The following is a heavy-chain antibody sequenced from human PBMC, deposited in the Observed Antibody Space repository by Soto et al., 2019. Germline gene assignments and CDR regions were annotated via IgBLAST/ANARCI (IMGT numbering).Heavy chain of an antibody. CDR3: AKDYYYDSSGYYSYFDY. Sequence: GGSLRLSCAASGFTFSSYAMSWVRQAPGKGLEWVSAISGSGGSTYYADSVKGRFTISRDNSKNTLYLQMNSLRAEDTAVYYCAKDYYYDSSGYYSYFDYWGQGTLVTVS. D-gene: IGHD3-22*01. CDR1: GFTFSSYA. J-gene: IGHJ4*02. CDR2: ISGSGGST. V-gene: IGHV3-23*01.